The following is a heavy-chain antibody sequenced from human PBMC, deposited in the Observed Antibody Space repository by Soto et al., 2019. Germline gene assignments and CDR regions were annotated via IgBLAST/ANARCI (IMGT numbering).Heavy chain of an antibody. CDR1: GGSISSGGYY. CDR2: IYYSGST. D-gene: IGHD3-3*01. J-gene: IGHJ4*02. V-gene: IGHV4-31*03. CDR3: ARAYYDFWSGSRSAPDAAFDY. Sequence: SETLSLTCTVSGGSISSGGYYWSWIRQHPGKGLEWIGYIYYSGSTYYNPSLKSRVTISVDTSKNQFSLKLSSVTAADTAVYYCARAYYDFWSGSRSAPDAAFDYWGQGTLVTVSS.